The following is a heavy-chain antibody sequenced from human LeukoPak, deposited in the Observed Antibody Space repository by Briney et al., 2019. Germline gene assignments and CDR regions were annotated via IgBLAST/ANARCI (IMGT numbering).Heavy chain of an antibody. CDR1: GYSISSGYY. J-gene: IGHJ4*02. D-gene: IGHD3-3*01. CDR2: MHHSGST. Sequence: KPSETLSLTCAISGYSISSGYYWAWIRQPPGKGLEWIGSMHHSGSTYYNPSLKSRGTISLDTSKNQFSLRLSSVTAADTAVYYCARGPWYDFWSGYWDYFDYWGQGTLVTVSS. CDR3: ARGPWYDFWSGYWDYFDY. V-gene: IGHV4-38-2*01.